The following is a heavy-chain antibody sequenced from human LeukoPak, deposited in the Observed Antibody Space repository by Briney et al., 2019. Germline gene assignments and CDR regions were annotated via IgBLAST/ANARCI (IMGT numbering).Heavy chain of an antibody. Sequence: ASVKVSCKVSGYTFTRYGIIWVRQAPGQGLEWMGWISAYNGNTNYAQKLQGRVTMTTDTSTSTAYMELRSLRSDDTAVYYCARGTGYLPQGGFDYWGQGTLVTVSS. J-gene: IGHJ4*02. CDR1: GYTFTRYG. V-gene: IGHV1-18*01. D-gene: IGHD5-12*01. CDR3: ARGTGYLPQGGFDY. CDR2: ISAYNGNT.